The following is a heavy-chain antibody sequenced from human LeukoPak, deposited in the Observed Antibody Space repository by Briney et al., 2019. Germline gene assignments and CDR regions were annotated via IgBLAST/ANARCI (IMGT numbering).Heavy chain of an antibody. CDR3: AREGRSDYYDSSGYPPSFDY. D-gene: IGHD3-22*01. J-gene: IGHJ4*02. CDR2: IYYSGST. CDR1: GGSISSYY. V-gene: IGHV4-59*01. Sequence: PSETLSLTCTVSGGSISSYYWSWIRQPPGKGLEWIGYIYYSGSTNYNPSLKSRVTISVDTSKNQFSLKLSSVTAADTAVYYCAREGRSDYYDSSGYPPSFDYWGQGTLVTVSS.